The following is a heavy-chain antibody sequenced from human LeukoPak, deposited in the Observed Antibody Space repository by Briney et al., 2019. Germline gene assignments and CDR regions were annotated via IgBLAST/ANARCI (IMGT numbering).Heavy chain of an antibody. CDR2: IYYSGST. CDR3: ARSGITIFGVKPPGGFDP. CDR1: GGSISSSSYY. D-gene: IGHD3-3*01. V-gene: IGHV4-39*01. J-gene: IGHJ5*02. Sequence: SETLSLTCTVSGGSISSSSYYRGWIRQPPGKGLEWIGSIYYSGSTYYNPSLKSRVTTSVDTSKNQFSLKLSSVTAADTAVYYCARSGITIFGVKPPGGFDPWGQGTLVTVSS.